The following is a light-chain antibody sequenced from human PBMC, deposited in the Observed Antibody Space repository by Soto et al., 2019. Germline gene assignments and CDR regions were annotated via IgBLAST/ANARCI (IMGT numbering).Light chain of an antibody. CDR3: QQYNNWPHT. J-gene: IGKJ2*01. Sequence: EIVMTQSPATLSVSPGERATLSCRASQSVSSKLAWFQQKPGLAPRLLIYFASTRATDIPARFSGSGSGTEFTLTISSLQSEDFAVYYCQQYNNWPHTFGQGTKLEIK. CDR2: FAS. V-gene: IGKV3-15*01. CDR1: QSVSSK.